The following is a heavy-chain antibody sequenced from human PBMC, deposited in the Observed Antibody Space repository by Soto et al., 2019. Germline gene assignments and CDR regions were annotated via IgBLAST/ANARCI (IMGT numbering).Heavy chain of an antibody. CDR2: IYYSGST. V-gene: IGHV4-30-4*01. CDR1: NGSIRSGDYY. D-gene: IGHD4-17*01. CDR3: ARLIIPTTVTTRFLGYYYYYYMDV. Sequence: SETLSLTCTVSNGSIRSGDYYWSWIRQPPGKGLEWIGYIYYSGSTYYNPSLKSRLIISVDTSKNQFSLKLSSVTAADTAVYYCARLIIPTTVTTRFLGYYYYYYMDVWGKGTTVTVSS. J-gene: IGHJ6*03.